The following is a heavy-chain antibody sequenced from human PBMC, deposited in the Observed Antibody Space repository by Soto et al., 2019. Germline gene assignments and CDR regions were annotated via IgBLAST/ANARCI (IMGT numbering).Heavy chain of an antibody. CDR1: GDVFRSYG. Sequence: SVKVSCKASGDVFRSYGINWVRQAPGQGLEWMGGIIPISGPTNYAQKFQGRVAITADESTDTVYMELSRLRSEDTAVYFCARVRCFNGLCHTADYGMDVWGQGTTVTVSS. D-gene: IGHD2-8*01. J-gene: IGHJ6*02. V-gene: IGHV1-69*13. CDR3: ARVRCFNGLCHTADYGMDV. CDR2: IIPISGPT.